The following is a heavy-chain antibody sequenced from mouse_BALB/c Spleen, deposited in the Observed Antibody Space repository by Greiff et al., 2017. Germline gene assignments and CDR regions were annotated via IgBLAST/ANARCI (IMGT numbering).Heavy chain of an antibody. J-gene: IGHJ3*01. CDR2: IDPAHGNT. CDR1: GFYIKDTY. V-gene: IGHV14-3*02. D-gene: IGHD1-1*01. Sequence: VQLQQSGAELVKPGASVKLSCTASGFYIKDTYMHWVKQRPEQGLEWIGRIDPAHGNTKYDPKFQGKANITADTSSNTAYLQLSSLTSEVTAVYDCARDNHYAFANWGQGTLVPVAA. CDR3: ARDNHYAFAN.